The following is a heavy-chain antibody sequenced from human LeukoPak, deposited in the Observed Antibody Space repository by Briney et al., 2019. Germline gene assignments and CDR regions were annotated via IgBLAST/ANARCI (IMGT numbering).Heavy chain of an antibody. CDR2: ISDDGHST. Sequence: GESLTLSCAVSGFSFNNYAMSWVRQAPGKGLQWVSSISDDGHSTYFADSVRGRFTLSRDNYKNILYLQVNSLRGEDTAVYYCARSPRDFWSGYFYYFDYWGQGTLVTVSS. CDR1: GFSFNNYA. CDR3: ARSPRDFWSGYFYYFDY. J-gene: IGHJ4*02. D-gene: IGHD3-3*01. V-gene: IGHV3-23*01.